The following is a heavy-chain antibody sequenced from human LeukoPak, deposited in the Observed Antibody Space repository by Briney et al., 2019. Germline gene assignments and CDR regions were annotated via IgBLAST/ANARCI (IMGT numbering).Heavy chain of an antibody. CDR2: IRYDGSNK. V-gene: IGHV3-30*02. D-gene: IGHD3-3*01. Sequence: GGSLRLSCAASGFTFSSYDMHWVRQAPGKGLEWVAFIRYDGSNKYYADSVKGRFTISRDNSKNTLYLQMNSLRAEDTAVYYCAGGITIFGVAARHDYWGQGTLVTVSS. CDR1: GFTFSSYD. CDR3: AGGITIFGVAARHDY. J-gene: IGHJ4*02.